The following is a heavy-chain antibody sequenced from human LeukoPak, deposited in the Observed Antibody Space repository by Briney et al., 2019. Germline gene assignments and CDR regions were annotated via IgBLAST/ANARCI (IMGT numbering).Heavy chain of an antibody. Sequence: PGGSLRLSCAASGFTFSISWMNWVRRAPGKGLEWVALIKEHGSEIYHADSVKGRFTISRDDAASSLYLQMHSLRAEDTAVYYCATDRGTYWGQGTLVTVSS. CDR1: GFTFSISW. CDR3: ATDRGTY. J-gene: IGHJ4*02. CDR2: IKEHGSEI. D-gene: IGHD3-10*01. V-gene: IGHV3-7*01.